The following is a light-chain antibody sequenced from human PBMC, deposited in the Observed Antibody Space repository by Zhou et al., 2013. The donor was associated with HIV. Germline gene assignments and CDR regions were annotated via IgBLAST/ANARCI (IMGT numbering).Light chain of an antibody. V-gene: IGKV1-8*01. CDR1: QGISSH. CDR3: QQANSFPYT. Sequence: AIRMTQSPSSLSASTGDRVTITCRASQGISSHLAWYQQKPGKAPKLLIYAASTLQSGVPSRFSGSGSGTDFTLTISCLQSEDFAMYYCQQANSFPYTFGQGTKLEIK. J-gene: IGKJ2*01. CDR2: AAS.